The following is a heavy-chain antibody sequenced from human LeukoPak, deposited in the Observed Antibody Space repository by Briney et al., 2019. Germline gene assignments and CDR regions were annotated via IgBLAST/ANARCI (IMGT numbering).Heavy chain of an antibody. D-gene: IGHD5-12*01. CDR1: GYTFTDYY. V-gene: IGHV1-2*02. CDR2: INPNSGGT. CDR3: ARSLVANYYYFNY. J-gene: IGHJ4*02. Sequence: GASVKVSCKASGYTFTDYYMHWVRQAPGQGLEWMGWINPNSGGTKYAQKLQGRVTMTRDTSISTAYLQWSSLKASDTAMYYCARSLVANYYYFNYWGQGTLVTVSS.